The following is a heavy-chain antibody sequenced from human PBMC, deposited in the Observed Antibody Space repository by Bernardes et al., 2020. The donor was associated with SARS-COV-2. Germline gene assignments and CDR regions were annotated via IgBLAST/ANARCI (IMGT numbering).Heavy chain of an antibody. CDR3: ARGLGGSYFRIGDY. CDR2: ISYDGSNK. D-gene: IGHD1-26*01. J-gene: IGHJ4*02. Sequence: GGSLRLSCAASGFTFSSYAMHWVRQAPGKGLEWVAVISYDGSNKYYADSVKGRFTISRDNSKNTLYLQMNSLRAEDTAVYYCARGLGGSYFRIGDYWGQGTLVTVSS. CDR1: GFTFSSYA. V-gene: IGHV3-30*01.